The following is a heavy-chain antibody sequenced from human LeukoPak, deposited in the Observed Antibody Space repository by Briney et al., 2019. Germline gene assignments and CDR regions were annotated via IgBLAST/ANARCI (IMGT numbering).Heavy chain of an antibody. D-gene: IGHD3-10*01. CDR2: IKQDGSEK. J-gene: IGHJ4*02. V-gene: IGHV3-7*01. Sequence: GGSLRLSCAASGFTVSSNYMSWVRQAPGKGLEWVANIKQDGSEKYYADSVKGRFTIPRDNAKNSLYLQMNSLRAEDTAVYYCARDGFSPYFDYWGQGTLVTVSS. CDR3: ARDGFSPYFDY. CDR1: GFTVSSNY.